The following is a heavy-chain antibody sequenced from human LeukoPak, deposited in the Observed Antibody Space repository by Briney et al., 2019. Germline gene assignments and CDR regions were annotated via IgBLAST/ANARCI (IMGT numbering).Heavy chain of an antibody. CDR2: IYYSGST. CDR1: GGSISSSSYY. D-gene: IGHD6-25*01. Sequence: PSETLSLTCTVSGGSISSSSYYWGWIRQPPGKGLEWIGSIYYSGSTYYNPSLKSRVTISVDTSKNQFSLKLSSVTAADTAVYYCARDIQRSTFDYWGQGTLVTVSS. V-gene: IGHV4-39*07. CDR3: ARDIQRSTFDY. J-gene: IGHJ4*02.